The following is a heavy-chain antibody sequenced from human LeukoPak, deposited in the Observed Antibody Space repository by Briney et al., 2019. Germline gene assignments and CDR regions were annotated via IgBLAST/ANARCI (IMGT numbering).Heavy chain of an antibody. J-gene: IGHJ4*02. Sequence: ETLSLTCAVYGGSFSGYYWSWIRQPPGKGLEWIGEINHSGSTNYNPSLKSRVTISVDTSKNQFSLKLSSVTAADTAVYYCARNFQSREFDFWGQGTLLTVSS. CDR3: ARNFQSREFDF. V-gene: IGHV4-34*01. CDR1: GGSFSGYY. CDR2: INHSGST.